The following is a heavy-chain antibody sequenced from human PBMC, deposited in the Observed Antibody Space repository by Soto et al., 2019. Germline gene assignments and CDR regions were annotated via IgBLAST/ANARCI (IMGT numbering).Heavy chain of an antibody. CDR3: AKGRAGYL. Sequence: QVQLVESGGGVVQPGRSLRLSCAASGFTFSSYGMHWVRQAPGKGLEWVAVISYDGSNKYYADSVKGRFTIARDNSKNTRYLQLNSLRAEDRAGYYCAKGRAGYLWVRGTLVTVSS. V-gene: IGHV3-30*18. D-gene: IGHD3-10*01. J-gene: IGHJ2*01. CDR2: ISYDGSNK. CDR1: GFTFSSYG.